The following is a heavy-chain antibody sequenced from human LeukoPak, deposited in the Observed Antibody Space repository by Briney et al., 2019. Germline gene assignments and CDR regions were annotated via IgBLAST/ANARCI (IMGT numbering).Heavy chain of an antibody. CDR1: GYSFTSYW. D-gene: IGHD6-13*01. Sequence: GESLKISCKGSGYSFTSYWISWVRQMPGKGLEWMGRIDPSDSYTNHSPSFQGHVTISADKSISTAYLQWSSLKASDTAMYYCASLAGVYSSSWYSAFDIWGQGTMVTVSS. J-gene: IGHJ3*02. CDR2: IDPSDSYT. CDR3: ASLAGVYSSSWYSAFDI. V-gene: IGHV5-10-1*01.